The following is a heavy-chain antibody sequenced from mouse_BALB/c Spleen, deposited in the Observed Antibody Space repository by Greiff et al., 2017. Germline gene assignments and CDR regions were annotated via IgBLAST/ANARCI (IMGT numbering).Heavy chain of an antibody. V-gene: IGHV3-6*02. J-gene: IGHJ1*01. Sequence: EVKLQESGPGLVKPSQSLSLTCSVTAYSITSGYYWNWIRQFPGNKLEWMGYISYDGSNNYNPSLKNRISITRDTSKNQFFLKLNSVTTEDTATYYCAREDTTMNWYFDVWGAGTTVTVSS. CDR1: AYSITSGYY. CDR2: ISYDGSN. D-gene: IGHD2-4*01. CDR3: AREDTTMNWYFDV.